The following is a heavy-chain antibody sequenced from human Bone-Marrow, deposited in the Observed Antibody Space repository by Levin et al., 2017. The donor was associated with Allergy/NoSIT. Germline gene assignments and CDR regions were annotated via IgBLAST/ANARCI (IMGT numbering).Heavy chain of an antibody. J-gene: IGHJ5*02. CDR3: ATDHHVS. CDR1: GYSLNDLA. Sequence: GASVKVSCKVSGYSLNDLAIHWLRQAPGKRPEWLGNFDPKDGETVYAEKFQGRVTMTEDTSTDTAYLEMSGLRIDDTAVYYCATDHHVSWGQGTLIIVSS. D-gene: IGHD1-14*01. V-gene: IGHV1-24*01. CDR2: FDPKDGET.